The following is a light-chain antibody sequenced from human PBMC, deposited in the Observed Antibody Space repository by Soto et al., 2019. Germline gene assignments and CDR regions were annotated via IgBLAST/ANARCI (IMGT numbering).Light chain of an antibody. V-gene: IGKV3-11*01. CDR2: DAS. CDR1: QSVSSSY. J-gene: IGKJ5*01. CDR3: QQRSNWPS. Sequence: EIVLTQSPGTLSLSPGDSATLSCRASQSVSSSYLAWYQQKPGQAPRLLIYDASNRATGIPARFSGSGSGTDFTLTISSLEPEDFAVYYCQQRSNWPSFGQGTRLEIK.